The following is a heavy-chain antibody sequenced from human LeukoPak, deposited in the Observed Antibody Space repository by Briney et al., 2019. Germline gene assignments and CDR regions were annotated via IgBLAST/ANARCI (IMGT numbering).Heavy chain of an antibody. J-gene: IGHJ4*01. Sequence: GGSLRLSCAASGFTFSSYAMSWIRQAPGKGLEWISAVSGNGINTFYADSVKGRFTISRDNSKNTLYLQINSLRAEDTALYYCATFIAYSTPFDYWGQEPKSPSPQ. CDR2: VSGNGINT. V-gene: IGHV3-23*01. D-gene: IGHD2/OR15-2a*01. CDR1: GFTFSSYA. CDR3: ATFIAYSTPFDY.